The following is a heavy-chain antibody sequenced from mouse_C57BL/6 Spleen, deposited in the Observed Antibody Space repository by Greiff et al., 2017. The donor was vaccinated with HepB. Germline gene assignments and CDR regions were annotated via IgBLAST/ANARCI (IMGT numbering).Heavy chain of an antibody. Sequence: QVQLQQPGAELVRPGSSVKLSCKASGYTFTSYWMHWVKQRPIQGLEWIGNIDPSDSETHYNQKFKDKATLTVDKSSSTAYMQLSSLTSEGSAVYYCARGGPYGSSPYWYFDVWGTGTTVTVSS. J-gene: IGHJ1*03. CDR2: IDPSDSET. V-gene: IGHV1-52*01. CDR1: GYTFTSYW. D-gene: IGHD1-1*01. CDR3: ARGGPYGSSPYWYFDV.